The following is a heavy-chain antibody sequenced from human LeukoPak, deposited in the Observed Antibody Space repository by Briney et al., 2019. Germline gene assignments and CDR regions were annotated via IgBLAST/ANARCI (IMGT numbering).Heavy chain of an antibody. J-gene: IGHJ4*01. CDR1: GGSISSGDYY. D-gene: IGHD4-23*01. Sequence: SQTLSLTCTVSGGSISSGDYYWSWIRQPPGKGLEWIGYIYYSGSTYYNPSLKSRVTISVDTSKNQFSLKLSSVTAADTAVYYCARFLTGGIYYFDYWGQEPWSPSPQ. CDR2: IYYSGST. V-gene: IGHV4-30-4*08. CDR3: ARFLTGGIYYFDY.